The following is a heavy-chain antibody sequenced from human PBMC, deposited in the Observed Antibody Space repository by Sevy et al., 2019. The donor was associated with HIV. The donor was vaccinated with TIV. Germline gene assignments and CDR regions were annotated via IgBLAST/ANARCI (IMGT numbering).Heavy chain of an antibody. CDR2: ISSSSSYK. D-gene: IGHD2-21*01. CDR3: ARDQNPYCGGDCYLPSDY. V-gene: IGHV3-21*01. Sequence: GGSLRLSCAASGFTFSSYSMNWVRQAPGKGLEWVSSISSSSSYKYYADSVKGRFTISRDNAKNSLYLQMNSLRAEDTAVYYCARDQNPYCGGDCYLPSDYWGQGTLVTVSS. CDR1: GFTFSSYS. J-gene: IGHJ4*02.